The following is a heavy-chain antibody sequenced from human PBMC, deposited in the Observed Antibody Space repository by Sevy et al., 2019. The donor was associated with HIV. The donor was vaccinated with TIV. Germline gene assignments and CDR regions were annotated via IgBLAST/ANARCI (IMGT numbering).Heavy chain of an antibody. D-gene: IGHD3-3*01. J-gene: IGHJ6*02. V-gene: IGHV3-21*06. CDR2: ISSGSDYI. CDR3: ARDERFLESYGMDV. Sequence: ETLSLTCTVSGDSVSSGSYFWSWIRQPPGKGLDWISFISSGSDYIWYGDSVKGRFIVSRDNAKNLLYLQMNSLTVEDTALYYCARDERFLESYGMDVWGLGTTVTVSS. CDR1: GDSVSSGSYF.